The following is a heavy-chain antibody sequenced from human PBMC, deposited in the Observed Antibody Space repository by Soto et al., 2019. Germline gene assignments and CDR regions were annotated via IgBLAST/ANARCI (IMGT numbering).Heavy chain of an antibody. CDR3: ARELEVGATGVGGFDI. CDR2: IYPGDSDT. CDR1: GYSYISYW. V-gene: IGHV5-51*01. Sequence: GASVKISCKGCGYSYISYWIGWVRQKPGKGLEWMGVIYPGDSDTRYSPSFQGQVTISVDKSISTAYLQWSSLRAEDTAVYYCARELEVGATGVGGFDIWGQGTMVTVSS. D-gene: IGHD1-26*01. J-gene: IGHJ3*02.